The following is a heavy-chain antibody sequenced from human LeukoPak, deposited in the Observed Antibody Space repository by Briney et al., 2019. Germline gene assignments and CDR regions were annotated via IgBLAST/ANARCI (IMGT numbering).Heavy chain of an antibody. Sequence: GGSLRLSCAASGFTFSSYEMNWVRQAPGKGLEWVSGINYSVGHTYYADSVKGRFTISRDNSKNTLSLQMNSLRAEDTAVYYCAKDDSMTLDHFDTWGQGTLVPVSS. D-gene: IGHD4-11*01. J-gene: IGHJ4*02. CDR1: GFTFSSYE. CDR3: AKDDSMTLDHFDT. CDR2: INYSVGHT. V-gene: IGHV3-23*01.